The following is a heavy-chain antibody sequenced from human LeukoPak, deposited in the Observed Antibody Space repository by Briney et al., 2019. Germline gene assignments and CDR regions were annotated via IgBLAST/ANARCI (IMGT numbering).Heavy chain of an antibody. CDR1: GFTFTKYW. Sequence: GGSLRLSCAASGFTFTKYWMSWIRQAPGKGLEWVSAINSAGSTYYGDSVRGRFTISRDNSKNVLYLQMNSLRAEDTALYYCAKDQNTVATAPFDYWGQGTLVTVSS. D-gene: IGHD4-17*01. V-gene: IGHV3-23*01. CDR3: AKDQNTVATAPFDY. J-gene: IGHJ4*02. CDR2: INSAGST.